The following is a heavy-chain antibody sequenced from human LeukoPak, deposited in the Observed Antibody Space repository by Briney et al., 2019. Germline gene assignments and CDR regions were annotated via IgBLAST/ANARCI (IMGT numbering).Heavy chain of an antibody. CDR3: AKDNRRHYTSGPNPDSLH. CDR2: ISWNSGSI. Sequence: GRSLRLSCAGSGFIFNNYAMHWVRQPPGKGLEWVSGISWNSGSIDYADSVKGRFTISRDNAKNSLYLQMNSLRIEDTAFYYCAKDNRRHYTSGPNPDSLHWGQGALVTVSS. D-gene: IGHD6-19*01. CDR1: GFIFNNYA. V-gene: IGHV3-9*01. J-gene: IGHJ4*02.